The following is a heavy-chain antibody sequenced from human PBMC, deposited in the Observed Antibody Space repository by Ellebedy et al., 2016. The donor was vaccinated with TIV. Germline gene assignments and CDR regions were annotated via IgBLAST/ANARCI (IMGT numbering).Heavy chain of an antibody. Sequence: AASVKVSCKSSGYTFIDYGVTWARQAPGQGLDWMGRVSAYSGNTNYAENLQGRVTMTTDTSTSTAYMELRSLRSDDTAVYYCASASQRVTAMGFRGPHLRGMDVWGQGTTVTVSS. CDR2: VSAYSGNT. D-gene: IGHD2-21*02. J-gene: IGHJ6*02. CDR3: ASASQRVTAMGFRGPHLRGMDV. V-gene: IGHV1-18*01. CDR1: GYTFIDYG.